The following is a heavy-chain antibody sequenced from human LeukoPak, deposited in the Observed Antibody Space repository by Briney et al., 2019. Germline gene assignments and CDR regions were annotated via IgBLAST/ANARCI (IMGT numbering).Heavy chain of an antibody. Sequence: GASVKVSCKASGYTFTSYDINWVRQATGQGLEWMGWMNPNSGNTGYAQKFQGRVTMTRNTSISTAYMELSSLRSEDTAVYYCARGRTVTYYYYMDVWGKGTTVTISS. CDR3: ARGRTVTYYYYMDV. J-gene: IGHJ6*03. CDR1: GYTFTSYD. D-gene: IGHD4-17*01. V-gene: IGHV1-8*01. CDR2: MNPNSGNT.